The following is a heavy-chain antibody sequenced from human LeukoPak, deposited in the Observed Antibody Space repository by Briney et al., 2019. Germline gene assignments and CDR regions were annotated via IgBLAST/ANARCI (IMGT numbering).Heavy chain of an antibody. Sequence: GGSLRLSCAASGFTFSSYSMNWVRQAPGKGLEWVSYISSSSTIYYADSVKGRFTISRDNAKNSLYLQMNSLRAEDTAVYYCARYNWNYKAFDIWGQGTMVTVSS. CDR2: ISSSSTI. J-gene: IGHJ3*02. D-gene: IGHD1-7*01. CDR1: GFTFSSYS. CDR3: ARYNWNYKAFDI. V-gene: IGHV3-48*01.